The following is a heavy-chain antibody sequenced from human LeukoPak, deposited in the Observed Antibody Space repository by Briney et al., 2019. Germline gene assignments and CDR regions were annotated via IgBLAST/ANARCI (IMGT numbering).Heavy chain of an antibody. CDR1: GYTFTGYY. CDR2: INPNSGGT. D-gene: IGHD3-10*01. CDR3: ASLDYYGSGSYSWFDP. J-gene: IGHJ5*02. Sequence: ASVKVSCKASGYTFTGYYMHWVRQAPGQGLEWMGWINPNSGGTNYAQKFQGRVTMTRDTSISTAYMELSRLRSDDTAVYYCASLDYYGSGSYSWFDPWGQGTLVTVSS. V-gene: IGHV1-2*02.